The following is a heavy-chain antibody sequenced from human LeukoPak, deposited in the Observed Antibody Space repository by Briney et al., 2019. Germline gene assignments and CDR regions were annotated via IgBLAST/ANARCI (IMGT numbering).Heavy chain of an antibody. Sequence: GGSLSLSCAASGFTFSTYSMNWVRQAPGKGLEWVSSISSSSNYIYYADSVKGRFTISRDNAKNSLYLQMNTLRAEDTAVYYCARDVYDSSGYYAIDYWGQGTLVTVSS. J-gene: IGHJ4*02. CDR3: ARDVYDSSGYYAIDY. V-gene: IGHV3-21*01. CDR2: ISSSSNYI. CDR1: GFTFSTYS. D-gene: IGHD3-22*01.